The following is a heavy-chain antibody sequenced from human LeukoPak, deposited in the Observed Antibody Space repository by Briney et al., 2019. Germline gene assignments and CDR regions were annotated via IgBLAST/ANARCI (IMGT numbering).Heavy chain of an antibody. Sequence: GGSLRLSCAASGFTFNEYAMHWVRQAPGKGLEWVSGISWTDTSMDYSNSVKGRFTISRDNAKNSLFLEMNSLRADDTALYYCVKDIYGYVWGGQGAFEMWGRGTMVTVSS. CDR3: VKDIYGYVWGGQGAFEM. V-gene: IGHV3-9*01. CDR2: ISWTDTSM. D-gene: IGHD3-16*01. J-gene: IGHJ3*02. CDR1: GFTFNEYA.